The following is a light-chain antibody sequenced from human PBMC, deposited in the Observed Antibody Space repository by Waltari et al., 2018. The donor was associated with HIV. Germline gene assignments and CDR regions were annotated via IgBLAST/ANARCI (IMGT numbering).Light chain of an antibody. CDR3: AAWDNSLSGVV. V-gene: IGLV1-47*01. J-gene: IGLJ3*02. Sequence: QSEVTQPPSASGTPGQRVTISCSGSTSNIGSNFVFWYQHLPGTAPRVLIYRTNQRPSGVPDRFSGSKSGTSASLAISGLRSEDEADYFCAAWDNSLSGVVFGGGTKLTVL. CDR1: TSNIGSNF. CDR2: RTN.